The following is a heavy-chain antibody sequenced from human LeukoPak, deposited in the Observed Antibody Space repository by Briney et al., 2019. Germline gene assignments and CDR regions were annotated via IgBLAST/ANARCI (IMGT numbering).Heavy chain of an antibody. CDR3: ARQGYYYDCSGHPTDY. J-gene: IGHJ4*02. V-gene: IGHV4-39*01. D-gene: IGHD3-22*01. Sequence: SETLSLTCTVSGGSISISNYYWGWIRQPPGKGLEWIGSIYYTGSSYYTPSLKGRVTMFVDTPENQFSLKLSSVTAADTAVYYCARQGYYYDCSGHPTDYWGQGTLVTVSS. CDR1: GGSISISNYY. CDR2: IYYTGSS.